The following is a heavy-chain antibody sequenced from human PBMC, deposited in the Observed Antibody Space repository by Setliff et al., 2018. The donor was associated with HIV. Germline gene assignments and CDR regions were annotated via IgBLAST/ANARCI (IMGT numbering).Heavy chain of an antibody. CDR2: INSDGSSI. V-gene: IGHV3-74*01. Sequence: PGGSLRLSCAASGFIFSNYWMHWVRQAPGKGLVWVSRINSDGSSISYADSVKGRFTISRDNAKNTLYLQMNSLRGEDTAVYYCARHSDWYGSIDYWGQGALVTVSS. J-gene: IGHJ4*02. CDR1: GFIFSNYW. CDR3: ARHSDWYGSIDY. D-gene: IGHD6-19*01.